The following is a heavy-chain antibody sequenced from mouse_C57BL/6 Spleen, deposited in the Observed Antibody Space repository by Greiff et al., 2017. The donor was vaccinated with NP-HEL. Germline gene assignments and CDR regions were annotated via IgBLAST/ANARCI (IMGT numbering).Heavy chain of an antibody. V-gene: IGHV14-4*01. CDR1: GFNIKDDY. CDR2: IDPENGDT. D-gene: IGHD3-2*02. J-gene: IGHJ3*01. Sequence: VQLQQSGAELVRPGASVKLSCTASGFNIKDDYMHWVKQRPEQGLEWIGWIDPENGDTEYASKFQGKATITADTSSNTAYLQLSSLTSEDTAVYYCFYSSGYHAYWGQGTLVTVSA. CDR3: FYSSGYHAY.